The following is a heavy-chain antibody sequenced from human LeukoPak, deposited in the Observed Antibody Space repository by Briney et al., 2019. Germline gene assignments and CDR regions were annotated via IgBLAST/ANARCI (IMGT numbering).Heavy chain of an antibody. J-gene: IGHJ4*02. D-gene: IGHD6-13*01. CDR2: IYYSGST. Sequence: SETLSLTCTVSGGSISSSSYYWGWIRQPPGKGLEWIGSIYYSGSTYYNPSLKSRVTISVDTSKNQFSLKLSSVTAADTAVYYCACLAAAGTMDYWGQGTLVTVSS. CDR1: GGSISSSSYY. CDR3: ACLAAAGTMDY. V-gene: IGHV4-39*07.